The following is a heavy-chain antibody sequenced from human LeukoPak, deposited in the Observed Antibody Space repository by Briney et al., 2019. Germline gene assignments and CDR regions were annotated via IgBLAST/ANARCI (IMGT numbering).Heavy chain of an antibody. CDR3: ARGRSRPLDY. CDR1: GDSVSGNSVA. V-gene: IGHV6-1*01. J-gene: IGHJ4*02. Sequence: PSQTLSLTCAISGDSVSGNSVAWHWIRQSPSRGLEWLGRIYYRSKWGSDYATSVKSRITINIDTSKNQFSLQLNSVTPDDTALYYCARGRSRPLDYWGQGTLVTVSS. CDR2: IYYRSKWGS.